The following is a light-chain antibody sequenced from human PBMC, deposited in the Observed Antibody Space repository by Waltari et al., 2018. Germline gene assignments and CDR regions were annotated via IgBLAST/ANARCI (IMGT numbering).Light chain of an antibody. Sequence: VMTQSPAILSVSPGDSVTLSCRASQSLPSNLAWYQQKPGQPPRLLIFGASTRATGVSDRFSGSGTTTQFSLTISSLQPEDFAVYYCQQFYNWPPWTFGQGTKVEIK. V-gene: IGKV3-15*01. CDR1: QSLPSN. CDR3: QQFYNWPPWT. CDR2: GAS. J-gene: IGKJ1*01.